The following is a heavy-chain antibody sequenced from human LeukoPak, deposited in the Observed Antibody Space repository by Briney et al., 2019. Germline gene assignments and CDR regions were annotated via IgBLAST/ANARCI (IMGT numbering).Heavy chain of an antibody. CDR3: ATVDTTTFDY. CDR1: GYTFTGYY. Sequence: ASVKVSCKASGYTFTGYYMHWVRQAPGQGLEWMGWINPDSGGTNYAQRFQGKVTMTRDTSITTAYMELSRLTSDDTAVYYCATVDTTTFDYWGQGTLVTVSS. J-gene: IGHJ4*02. D-gene: IGHD5-18*01. V-gene: IGHV1-2*02. CDR2: INPDSGGT.